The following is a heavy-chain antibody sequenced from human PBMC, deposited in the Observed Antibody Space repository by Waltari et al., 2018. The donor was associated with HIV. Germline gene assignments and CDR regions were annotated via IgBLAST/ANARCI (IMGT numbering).Heavy chain of an antibody. Sequence: QVQMVQSGAEVKKPGSSVKVSGTASGGTVNNYAFIWVRQAPGQGLEWMGGIIPIFNTRNYAQKFQGRVTITADESTSTAYMELSSLRSEDTAVYYCARGVYYDILTGPIMGYFDYWGQGTLVTVSS. D-gene: IGHD3-9*01. V-gene: IGHV1-69*01. CDR1: GGTVNNYA. CDR3: ARGVYYDILTGPIMGYFDY. CDR2: IIPIFNTR. J-gene: IGHJ4*02.